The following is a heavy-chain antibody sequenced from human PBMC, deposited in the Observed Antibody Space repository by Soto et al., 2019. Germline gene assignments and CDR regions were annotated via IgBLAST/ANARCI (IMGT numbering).Heavy chain of an antibody. CDR1: GFTFSSYA. CDR3: AKELRSSTSPYYFDY. D-gene: IGHD6-6*01. V-gene: IGHV3-23*01. J-gene: IGHJ4*02. CDR2: ISGSGGST. Sequence: EVQLLESGGGLVQPGGSLRLSCAASGFTFSSYAMSWVRQAPGKGLEWVSAISGSGGSTYYADSVKGRFTISRDKSKNKVYLQVNSLRAEDTAVYYCAKELRSSTSPYYFDYWGQGTLVTVSS.